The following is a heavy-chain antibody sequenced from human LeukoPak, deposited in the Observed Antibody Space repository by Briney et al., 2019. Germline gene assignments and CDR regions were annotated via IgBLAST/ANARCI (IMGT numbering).Heavy chain of an antibody. D-gene: IGHD5-12*01. CDR2: INPKSGGT. CDR1: GHTFTGYY. V-gene: IGHV1-2*02. J-gene: IGHJ4*02. CDR3: ARERGLRGYSGYDFDY. Sequence: ASVKVSCKASGHTFTGYYMHWVRQAPGQGLEWMGWINPKSGGTSYAQEFQGRVTMTRDTSISTAYMELSRLRSDDTAVYYCARERGLRGYSGYDFDYWGQGTLVTVSS.